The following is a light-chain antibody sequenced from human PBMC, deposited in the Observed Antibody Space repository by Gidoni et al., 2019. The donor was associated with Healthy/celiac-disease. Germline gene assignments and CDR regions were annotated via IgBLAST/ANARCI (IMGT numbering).Light chain of an antibody. CDR3: AAWDDSLNGVI. CDR1: SSKIGNND. Sequence: QSVLTQPPSVSEAPRQRATISCSGRSSKIGNNDVNWYQHLPGKAPKLLIYYDDLLPSGVSDRFSGTKSGTSASLAISGLQSEDEADYYCAAWDDSLNGVIFGGGTKLTVL. J-gene: IGLJ2*01. CDR2: YDD. V-gene: IGLV1-36*01.